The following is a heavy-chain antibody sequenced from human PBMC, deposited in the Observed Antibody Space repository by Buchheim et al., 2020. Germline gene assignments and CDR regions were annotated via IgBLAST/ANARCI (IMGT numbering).Heavy chain of an antibody. V-gene: IGHV3-33*08. CDR2: IWYDGSNK. CDR1: GFTFNNYG. Sequence: QVQLVESGGGVVQPGRSLRLSCAASGFTFNNYGMHWVRQAPGKGLEWVAVIWYDGSNKYYADSVKGRFTISRDNSKNTLYLQMNSLRAEDTAVYYCARDRKIEQDSSGFLYYWGQGTL. J-gene: IGHJ4*02. D-gene: IGHD3-22*01. CDR3: ARDRKIEQDSSGFLYY.